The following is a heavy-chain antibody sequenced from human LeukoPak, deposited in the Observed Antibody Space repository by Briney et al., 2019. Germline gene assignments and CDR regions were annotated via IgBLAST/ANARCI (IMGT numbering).Heavy chain of an antibody. D-gene: IGHD3-9*01. J-gene: IGHJ4*02. Sequence: ASVKVSCKASGYTFTGYYMHWVRQAPGQGLEWMGRINPNSGGTNYAQKFQGRVTMTRDTSISTAYMELSRLRSDDTAVYYCARERYDILTGYGYWGQGTLVTVSS. CDR1: GYTFTGYY. V-gene: IGHV1-2*06. CDR2: INPNSGGT. CDR3: ARERYDILTGYGY.